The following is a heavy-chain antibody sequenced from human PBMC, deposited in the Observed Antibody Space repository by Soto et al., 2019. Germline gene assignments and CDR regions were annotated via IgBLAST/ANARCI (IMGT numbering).Heavy chain of an antibody. CDR3: AKVGSHYDYVCGNYYLDY. Sequence: GGSLRLSCAASGFTFSSYGMNWVRQAPGKGLEWVAVISYDGSNKYYADSVKGRFTISRDNSKNTLYLQMNSLRAEDTAVYYCAKVGSHYDYVCGNYYLDYWGQGTLVTVSS. J-gene: IGHJ4*02. D-gene: IGHD3-16*01. CDR1: GFTFSSYG. V-gene: IGHV3-30*18. CDR2: ISYDGSNK.